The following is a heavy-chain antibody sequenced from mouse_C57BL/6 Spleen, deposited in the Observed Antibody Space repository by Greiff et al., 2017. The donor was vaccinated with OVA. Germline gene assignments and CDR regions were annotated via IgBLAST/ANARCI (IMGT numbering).Heavy chain of an antibody. J-gene: IGHJ2*01. CDR3: TTRGYDGYYGVFDY. CDR2: IDPANGDT. Sequence: VQLQQSGAELVRPGASVKLSCTASGFTIKDDYMHWVKQRPEQGLEWIGWIDPANGDTEYASKFQGKATITADTSSTTASLQLSSLTSEDTAVYYGTTRGYDGYYGVFDYWGQGTTLTVSS. CDR1: GFTIKDDY. V-gene: IGHV14-4*01. D-gene: IGHD2-3*01.